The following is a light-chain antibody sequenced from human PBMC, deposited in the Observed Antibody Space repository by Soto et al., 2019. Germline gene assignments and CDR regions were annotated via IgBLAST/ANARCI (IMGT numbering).Light chain of an antibody. Sequence: EIVMTQSPATLSVSPGERATLSCRASQSISINLAWYQQKLGQAPRLLIYGASTRATDIPARFSGSGSGTEFTLTISSLQSEDYAVYFCQQYNNWPRTFGQGTKV. V-gene: IGKV3-15*01. CDR2: GAS. CDR3: QQYNNWPRT. J-gene: IGKJ1*01. CDR1: QSISIN.